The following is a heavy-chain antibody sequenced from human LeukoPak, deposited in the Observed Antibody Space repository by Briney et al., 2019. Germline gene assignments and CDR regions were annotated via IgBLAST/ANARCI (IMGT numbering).Heavy chain of an antibody. Sequence: GGSLRLSCVASASEFTFNRYWMSWVRQAPGKGLQWVANIKHDGGEAFYVDSVKGRFTISRDNTRNLLSLQMNSLTIDDTGVYFCARDALFGSGRTHLDFWGQGTLVSVSP. J-gene: IGHJ4*02. D-gene: IGHD3-10*01. V-gene: IGHV3-7*04. CDR3: ARDALFGSGRTHLDF. CDR1: EFTFNRYW. CDR2: IKHDGGEA.